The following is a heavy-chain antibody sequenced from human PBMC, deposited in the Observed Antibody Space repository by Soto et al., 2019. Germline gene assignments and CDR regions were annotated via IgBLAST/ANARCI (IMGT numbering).Heavy chain of an antibody. CDR3: ARTRELSSYYFDY. V-gene: IGHV4-59*01. CDR2: IYYSGST. D-gene: IGHD3-16*02. J-gene: IGHJ4*02. CDR1: GGSISSYY. Sequence: PSETLSLTCTVSGGSISSYYWSWIRQPPGKGLEWIGYIYYSGSTNYNPSLKSRVTISVDTSKNQFSLKLSSVTAADTAVYYCARTRELSSYYFDYWGQGTLVTVSS.